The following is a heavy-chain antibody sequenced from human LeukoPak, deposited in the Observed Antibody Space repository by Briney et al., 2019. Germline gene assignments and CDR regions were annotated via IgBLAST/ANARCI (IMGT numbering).Heavy chain of an antibody. CDR3: ATYDPLDY. D-gene: IGHD3-3*01. J-gene: IGHJ4*02. CDR2: ISGSGGST. V-gene: IGHV3-23*01. CDR1: GFTFSSYA. Sequence: GGSLRLSCAASGFTFSSYAMSWVRQAPGKGLEWVSGISGSGGSTCYADSVKGRFTISRDISKKTLYLQMNSLRAQDTAVYYCATYDPLDYWGQGTLVTVSS.